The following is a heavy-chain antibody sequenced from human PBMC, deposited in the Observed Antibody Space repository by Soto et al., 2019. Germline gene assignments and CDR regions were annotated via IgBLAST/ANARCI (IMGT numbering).Heavy chain of an antibody. V-gene: IGHV6-1*01. CDR2: TYYRSKWYN. CDR3: SIVSSNAERHLPLY. Sequence: SQTLSLTCAISGDSVSSNSAAWNWIRQSPSRGLEWLGRTYYRSKWYNDYAVSVKSRITINPDTSKNQFSLQLNSVTPEDTAVYYCSIVSSNAERHLPLYWGQRSLGSVS. D-gene: IGHD4-4*01. J-gene: IGHJ4*02. CDR1: GDSVSSNSAA.